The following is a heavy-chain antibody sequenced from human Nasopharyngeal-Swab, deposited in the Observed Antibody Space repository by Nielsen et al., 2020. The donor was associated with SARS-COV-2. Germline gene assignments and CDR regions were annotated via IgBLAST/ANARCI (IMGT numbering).Heavy chain of an antibody. CDR3: AKDLTGYYAPLDQ. CDR1: GFTFDRYA. CDR2: VNGNGADT. Sequence: GESLKIPCAASGFTFDRYAMNWDRPTPGQGLEWGSAVNGNGADTYYADSVKGRFTISRDNFKNTIYLHMNSLRAEDTAVYYCAKDLTGYYAPLDQWGQGTLVTVSS. V-gene: IGHV3-23*01. D-gene: IGHD3-9*01. J-gene: IGHJ4*02.